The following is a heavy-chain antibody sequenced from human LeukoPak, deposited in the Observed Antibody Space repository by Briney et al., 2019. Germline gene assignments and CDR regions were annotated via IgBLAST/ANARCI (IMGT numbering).Heavy chain of an antibody. CDR1: GFTFDSYG. CDR3: ASAIFGVIINPFDY. D-gene: IGHD3-3*01. J-gene: IGHJ4*02. Sequence: PGGSLRLSCTASGFTFDSYGMHWVRQASGKGLEWLAVILYDGSNKYYADSVKGRFTISRDNSKNTLYLQMNSLRAEDTAVYYCASAIFGVIINPFDYWGQGTLVTVSS. CDR2: ILYDGSNK. V-gene: IGHV3-30*03.